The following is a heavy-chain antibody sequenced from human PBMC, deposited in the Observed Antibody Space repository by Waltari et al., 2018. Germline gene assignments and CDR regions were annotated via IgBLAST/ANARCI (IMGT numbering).Heavy chain of an antibody. CDR2: IYYSGGT. V-gene: IGHV4-30-4*08. J-gene: IGHJ4*02. D-gene: IGHD1-7*01. CDR1: GGSISSGDYY. CDR3: ARSGGRSRTFDY. Sequence: QVQLQESGPGLVKPSQTLSLTCTVSGGSISSGDYYWSWIRQPPGKGLEWIGYIYYSGGTYDNPSLNSRVTISVDTSKNQFSLKLSSVTAADTAVDYCARSGGRSRTFDYWGQGTLVTVSS.